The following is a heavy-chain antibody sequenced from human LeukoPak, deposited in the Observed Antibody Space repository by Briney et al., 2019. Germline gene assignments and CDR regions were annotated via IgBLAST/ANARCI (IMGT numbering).Heavy chain of an antibody. CDR3: ARAAPPQWYYDSSGYFNWFDP. J-gene: IGHJ5*02. D-gene: IGHD3-22*01. V-gene: IGHV1-69*13. Sequence: GASVKVSCKASGGTFSSYAISWVRQAPGQELEWMGGIIPIFGTANYAQKFQGRVTITADESTSTAYMELSSLRSEDTAVYYCARAAPPQWYYDSSGYFNWFDPWGQGTLVTVSS. CDR2: IIPIFGTA. CDR1: GGTFSSYA.